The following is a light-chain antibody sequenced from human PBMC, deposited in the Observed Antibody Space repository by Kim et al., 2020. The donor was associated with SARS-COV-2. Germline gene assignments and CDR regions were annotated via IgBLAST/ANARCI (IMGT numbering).Light chain of an antibody. J-gene: IGLJ1*01. CDR3: TSYRSSGYV. V-gene: IGLV2-14*03. Sequence: QSALTQPASVSGSPGQSITISCTGTSSDVGGYNYVSWYQQYPGKAPKLIIYDVFKRPSGVSNRFSGSKSSNTASLTISGLQAEDEAAYYCTSYRSSGYVFGTGTKVTVL. CDR1: SSDVGGYNY. CDR2: DVF.